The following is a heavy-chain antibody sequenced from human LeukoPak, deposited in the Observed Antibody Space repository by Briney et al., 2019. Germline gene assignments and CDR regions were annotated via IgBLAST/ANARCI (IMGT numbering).Heavy chain of an antibody. J-gene: IGHJ3*01. CDR3: ARASYYYDTSGLGAFDV. CDR1: GFIFGDYG. D-gene: IGHD3-22*01. Sequence: PGGSLRLSCAASGFIFGDYGMYWVRQAPGKGLEWVSGINWNSDRIGYADSVKGRFTIPRDNAKNSLYMQMNSVRAEDTALYYCARASYYYDTSGLGAFDVWGQGTTVVVSS. V-gene: IGHV3-9*01. CDR2: INWNSDRI.